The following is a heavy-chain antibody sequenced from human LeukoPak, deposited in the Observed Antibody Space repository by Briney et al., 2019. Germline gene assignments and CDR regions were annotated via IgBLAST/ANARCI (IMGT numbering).Heavy chain of an antibody. CDR2: LNHSGST. V-gene: IGHV4-34*01. CDR1: GGYFSGYY. J-gene: IGHJ4*02. CDR3: ARICGYYDSSGYYRGPYFDY. D-gene: IGHD3-22*01. Sequence: SETLSLTCAVYGGYFSGYYWIWIRQPPGKGREWIGELNHSGSTNYNPPHKSRVTIAVDTSKSRFPLELSSVTAADTAVYYCARICGYYDSSGYYRGPYFDYWGQGTLVTVSS.